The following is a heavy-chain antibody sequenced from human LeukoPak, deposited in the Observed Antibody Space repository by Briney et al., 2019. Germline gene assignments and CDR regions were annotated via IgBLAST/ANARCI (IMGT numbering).Heavy chain of an antibody. D-gene: IGHD4-17*01. V-gene: IGHV3-9*01. CDR1: GFTFDDYA. J-gene: IGHJ1*01. Sequence: PGRSLRLSCAASGFTFDDYAMHWVRQAPGKGLEWVSGISWNSGSIGYADSVKGRFTISRDNAKNSLYPQMNSLRAEDTALYYCAKGYDYGDYEGSYFQHWGQGTLVTVSS. CDR3: AKGYDYGDYEGSYFQH. CDR2: ISWNSGSI.